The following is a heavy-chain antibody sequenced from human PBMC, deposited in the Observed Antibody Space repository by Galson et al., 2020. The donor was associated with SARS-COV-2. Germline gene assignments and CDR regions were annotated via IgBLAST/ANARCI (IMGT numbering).Heavy chain of an antibody. CDR3: AKYTTVDGGHLGDF. Sequence: GGSLRLSCAGSGFTFSNYAMAWVRQAPGKGLEWISAINGKSDTLLYIDSVRGRFTISRDNSKNTVFLQMNSLRAEDTAVYFCAKYTTVDGGHLGDFWGQGTQVTVSS. CDR1: GFTFSNYA. CDR2: INGKSDTL. V-gene: IGHV3-23*01. D-gene: IGHD2-21*02. J-gene: IGHJ4*02.